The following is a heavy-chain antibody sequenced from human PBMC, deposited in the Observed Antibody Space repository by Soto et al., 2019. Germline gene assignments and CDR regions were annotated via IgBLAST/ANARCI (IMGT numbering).Heavy chain of an antibody. D-gene: IGHD6-25*01. CDR2: ISNDGSQK. Sequence: PGGSLRLSCAASGFTFSYYALHWVRQAPGKGLEWVAYISNDGSQKLYTDSVKGRLSISRDNSKNTLYLEMNSLRAEDTAVYYCARAGGGYLDYWGQGSLVTVSS. CDR1: GFTFSYYA. J-gene: IGHJ4*02. CDR3: ARAGGGYLDY. V-gene: IGHV3-30*04.